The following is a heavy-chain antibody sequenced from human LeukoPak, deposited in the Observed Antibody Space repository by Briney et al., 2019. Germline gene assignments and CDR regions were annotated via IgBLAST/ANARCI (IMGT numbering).Heavy chain of an antibody. CDR3: AKDIPWELLMYYFDY. V-gene: IGHV1-69*01. Sequence: SVKVSCEASGGTFSSYAISWVRQAPGQGLEWMGGIIPIFGTANYAQKFQGRVTITADESTSTAYMELSSLRSEDTAVYYCAKDIPWELLMYYFDYWGQGTLVTVSS. CDR2: IIPIFGTA. D-gene: IGHD1-26*01. J-gene: IGHJ4*02. CDR1: GGTFSSYA.